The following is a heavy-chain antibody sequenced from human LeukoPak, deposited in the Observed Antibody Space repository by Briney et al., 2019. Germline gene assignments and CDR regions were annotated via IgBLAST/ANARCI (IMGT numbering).Heavy chain of an antibody. CDR1: GSTFGDYA. D-gene: IGHD4-17*01. CDR3: TRDDYGDYLFDY. J-gene: IGHJ4*02. V-gene: IGHV3-49*04. Sequence: GGSLRLSCTASGSTFGDYAMSWVRQAPGKGLEWVGFIRSKAYGGTTEYAASVKGRFTISRDDSKSIAYLQMNSLKTEDTAVYYCTRDDYGDYLFDYWGQGTLVTVSS. CDR2: IRSKAYGGTT.